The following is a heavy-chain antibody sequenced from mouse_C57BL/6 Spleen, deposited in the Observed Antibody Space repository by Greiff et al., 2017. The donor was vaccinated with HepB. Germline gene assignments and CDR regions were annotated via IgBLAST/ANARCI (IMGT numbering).Heavy chain of an antibody. D-gene: IGHD2-1*01. CDR2: ISSGSSTI. Sequence: EVKVVESGGGLVKPGGSLKLSCAASGFTFSDYGMHWVRQAPEKGLEWVAYISSGSSTIYYADTVKGRFTISRDKAKNTLFLQMTSLMSEDTAMYYCARDGNYGFAYWGQGTLVTVSA. CDR1: GFTFSDYG. J-gene: IGHJ3*01. CDR3: ARDGNYGFAY. V-gene: IGHV5-17*01.